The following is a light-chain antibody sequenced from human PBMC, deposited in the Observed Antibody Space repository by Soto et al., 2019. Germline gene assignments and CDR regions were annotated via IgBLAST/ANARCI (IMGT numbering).Light chain of an antibody. CDR2: AAS. Sequence: QMTQTPSSVTASVAGCVTITCRASQGISSWLAWYQQKPGKAPRRLIYAASSRQSGIPARFSGSGFGTEFTLTISSLQAEDFAAYYCQQRSNYPCTFGGGTKVDI. J-gene: IGKJ4*01. CDR3: QQRSNYPCT. V-gene: IGKV1-12*01. CDR1: QGISSW.